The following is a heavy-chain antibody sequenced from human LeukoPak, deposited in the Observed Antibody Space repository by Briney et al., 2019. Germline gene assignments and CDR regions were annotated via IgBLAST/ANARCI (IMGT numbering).Heavy chain of an antibody. D-gene: IGHD3-10*01. J-gene: IGHJ5*02. Sequence: PGGSLRLSCAASGFTFSDYYMSWIRQAPGKGLEWVSYIRSSSSHINYADSVKGRFTISRDNAKNSLYLQMNSLRAEDTAVYYCARDLRGSGSSSDSNWFDPWGQGTLVTVSS. CDR2: IRSSSSHI. V-gene: IGHV3-11*05. CDR1: GFTFSDYY. CDR3: ARDLRGSGSSSDSNWFDP.